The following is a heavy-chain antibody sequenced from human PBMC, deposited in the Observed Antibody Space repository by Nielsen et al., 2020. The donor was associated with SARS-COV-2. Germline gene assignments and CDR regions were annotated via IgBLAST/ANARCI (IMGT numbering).Heavy chain of an antibody. Sequence: GESLKISCAASGFTFSSYWMSWVRQAPGKGLEWVANIKQDGSEKYYVDSVKGRFTISRDNAKNSLYLQMNSLRAEDTAVYYCARDLHQPCLDYWGQGTLVTVSS. D-gene: IGHD2-2*01. CDR3: ARDLHQPCLDY. CDR2: IKQDGSEK. CDR1: GFTFSSYW. J-gene: IGHJ4*02. V-gene: IGHV3-7*01.